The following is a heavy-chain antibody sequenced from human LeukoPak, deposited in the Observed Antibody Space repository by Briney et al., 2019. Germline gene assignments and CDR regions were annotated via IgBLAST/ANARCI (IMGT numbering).Heavy chain of an antibody. CDR3: ARPVVGAKYPFDY. CDR2: IYYSGST. CDR1: GGSISSSSYY. Sequence: PSETLSLTCTVSGGSISSSSYYWGWIRQPPGKGLEWIGSIYYSGSTYYNPSLKSRVTISVDTSKNQFSLKLSSVTAADTAVYYCARPVVGAKYPFDYWGQGTLVTVSS. V-gene: IGHV4-39*01. D-gene: IGHD1-26*01. J-gene: IGHJ4*02.